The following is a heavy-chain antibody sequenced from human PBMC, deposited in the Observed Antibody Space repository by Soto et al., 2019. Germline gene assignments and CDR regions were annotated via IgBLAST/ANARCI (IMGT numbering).Heavy chain of an antibody. CDR2: IIPILGIA. D-gene: IGHD5-12*01. Sequence: QVQLVQSGAEVKKPRSSVKVSCKASGGTFSSYTVSWVRQAPGQGLEWMGRIIPILGIANYAQKFQGRVTITADKSTSTAYMELSSLRSEDTAVYYCASGVEMATITPGDYWGQGTLVTVSS. CDR3: ASGVEMATITPGDY. CDR1: GGTFSSYT. J-gene: IGHJ4*02. V-gene: IGHV1-69*02.